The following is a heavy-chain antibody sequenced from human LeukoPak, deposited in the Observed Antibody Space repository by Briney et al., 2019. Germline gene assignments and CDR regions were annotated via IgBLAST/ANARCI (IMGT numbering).Heavy chain of an antibody. CDR2: ISYNGSNK. CDR3: ARDTLYYGSGSYYSQLIDY. Sequence: GGSLRLSCAASGFTFSSYAMHRVRQAPGKGLEAMAVISYNGSNKYYADSVKGRFTISRDNSKITLYLQMNSLRAEDTAVYYCARDTLYYGSGSYYSQLIDYWGQVTLVTVSS. CDR1: GFTFSSYA. J-gene: IGHJ4*02. V-gene: IGHV3-30*04. D-gene: IGHD3-10*01.